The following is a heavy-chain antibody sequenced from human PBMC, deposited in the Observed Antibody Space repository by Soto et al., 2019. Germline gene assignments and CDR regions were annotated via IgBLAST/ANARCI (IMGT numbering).Heavy chain of an antibody. CDR3: AKDMVNRGQWLATDEWLTFDY. J-gene: IGHJ4*02. CDR2: ISWNSGSI. CDR1: GFTFDDYA. V-gene: IGHV3-9*01. D-gene: IGHD6-19*01. Sequence: EVQLVESGGGLVQPGRSLRLSCAASGFTFDDYAMHWVRQAPGKGLEWVSGISWNSGSIGYADSVKGRCTISRDNAKNSLYLQMNSLSAEDTALYYCAKDMVNRGQWLATDEWLTFDYWGQGTLVTVSS.